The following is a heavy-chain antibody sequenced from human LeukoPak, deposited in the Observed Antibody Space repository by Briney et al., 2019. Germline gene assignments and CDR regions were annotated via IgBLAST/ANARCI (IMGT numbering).Heavy chain of an antibody. V-gene: IGHV4-4*07. J-gene: IGHJ4*02. D-gene: IGHD2/OR15-2a*01. CDR2: IYISGST. CDR3: ARERPGQNTFY. Sequence: SESLSLTCAVSGGSLSGYYWTWIRQPAGKGLEYIGCIYISGSTNYNPSLRSRVSMSVKTTNNQFSLRLYSVTAADTAVYYCARERPGQNTFYWGEGSLVTVSS. CDR1: GGSLSGYY.